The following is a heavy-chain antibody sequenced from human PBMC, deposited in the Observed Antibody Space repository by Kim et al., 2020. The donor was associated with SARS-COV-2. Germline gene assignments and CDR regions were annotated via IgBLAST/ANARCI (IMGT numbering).Heavy chain of an antibody. D-gene: IGHD3-22*01. V-gene: IGHV1-46*01. CDR3: ARDKGGRTYYYDSSGYYPDY. CDR1: GYTFTSYY. CDR2: INPSGGST. J-gene: IGHJ4*02. Sequence: ASVKVSCKASGYTFTSYYMHWVRQAPGQGLEWMGIINPSGGSTSYAQKFQGRVTMTRDTSTSTVYMELSSLRSEDTAVYYCARDKGGRTYYYDSSGYYPDYWGQGTLVTVSS.